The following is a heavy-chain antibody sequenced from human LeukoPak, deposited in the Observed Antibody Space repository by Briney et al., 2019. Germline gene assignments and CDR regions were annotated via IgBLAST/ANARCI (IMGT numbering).Heavy chain of an antibody. D-gene: IGHD2-2*01. Sequence: SETLSLTCAVYGGSFSGYYWSWIRQPPGKGLEWIGEINHSGSTNYNPSLKSRVTISVDTSKNQFSLKLSSVTAADTAVYYCARGEYQTGDAFGIWGQGTMVTVSS. V-gene: IGHV4-34*01. CDR2: INHSGST. CDR1: GGSFSGYY. CDR3: ARGEYQTGDAFGI. J-gene: IGHJ3*02.